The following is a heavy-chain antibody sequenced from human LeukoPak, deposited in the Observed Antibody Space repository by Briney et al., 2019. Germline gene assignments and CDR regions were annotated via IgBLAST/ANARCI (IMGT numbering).Heavy chain of an antibody. CDR2: IIPIFGTA. D-gene: IGHD3-3*01. J-gene: IGHJ5*02. Sequence: GASVKVSCKASGGTFSSYAISWVRQAPGQGLEWMGRIIPIFGTANYAQKFQGRVTITTDESTSTAYMELSSLRSEDTAVYHCARDFWSGYSNWFDPWGQGTLVTVSS. V-gene: IGHV1-69*05. CDR1: GGTFSSYA. CDR3: ARDFWSGYSNWFDP.